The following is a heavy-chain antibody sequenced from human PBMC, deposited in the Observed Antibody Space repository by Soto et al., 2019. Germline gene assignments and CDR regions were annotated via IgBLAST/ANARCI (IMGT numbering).Heavy chain of an antibody. Sequence: GGSLRLSCAASGFTFSSHWTHWVRQVPGRGLVWVSGITHDGSGTKYADSVKGRFTISRDNAKNTVYLQMNSLRPEDTAVYYCGSVFEYWGRGTLVTVSS. J-gene: IGHJ4*01. CDR2: ITHDGSGT. CDR3: GSVFEY. V-gene: IGHV3-74*01. CDR1: GFTFSSHW.